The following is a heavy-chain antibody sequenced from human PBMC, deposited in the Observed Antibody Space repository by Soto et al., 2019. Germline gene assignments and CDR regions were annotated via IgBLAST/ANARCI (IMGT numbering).Heavy chain of an antibody. CDR2: ISGSGGNI. CDR1: GFTFRHHS. CDR3: VKVSGYCTGGSCFSYFDY. Sequence: GGSLRLSCSGSGFTFRHHSLYWVRQPPGKGLQCVSSISGSGGNIYYAESVKGRFTISRDNSKNTLYLQMTSLSSEDSAVYYCVKVSGYCTGGSCFSYFDYWGQGTPVTVSS. D-gene: IGHD2-15*01. V-gene: IGHV3-64D*06. J-gene: IGHJ4*02.